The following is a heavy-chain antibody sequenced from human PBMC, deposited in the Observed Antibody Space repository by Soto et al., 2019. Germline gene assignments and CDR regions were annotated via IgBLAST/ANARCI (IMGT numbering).Heavy chain of an antibody. CDR3: AKDMAPYYDFWSGYPGPRYGMDV. J-gene: IGHJ6*02. CDR2: ISWNSGSI. CDR1: GFTFDDYA. V-gene: IGHV3-9*01. Sequence: QPGGSLRLSCAASGFTFDDYAMHWVRQAPGKGLEWVSGISWNSGSIGYADSVKGRFTISRDNAKNSLYLQMNSLRAEDTALYYCAKDMAPYYDFWSGYPGPRYGMDVWGQGTTVTVSS. D-gene: IGHD3-3*01.